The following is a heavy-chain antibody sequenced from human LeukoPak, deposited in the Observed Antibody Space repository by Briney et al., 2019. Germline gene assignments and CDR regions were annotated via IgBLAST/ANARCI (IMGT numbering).Heavy chain of an antibody. Sequence: GGSLRLSCAASGFTFSDHYMSWIRQVPGKGLEWVSYISTSGTYTNYADSVKGRFTISRDNAKNSLYLQMNSLRAEDTAVYFCARDLSGYNSYWGQGTLVTVSS. D-gene: IGHD1-14*01. CDR3: ARDLSGYNSY. V-gene: IGHV3-11*06. CDR2: ISTSGTYT. J-gene: IGHJ4*02. CDR1: GFTFSDHY.